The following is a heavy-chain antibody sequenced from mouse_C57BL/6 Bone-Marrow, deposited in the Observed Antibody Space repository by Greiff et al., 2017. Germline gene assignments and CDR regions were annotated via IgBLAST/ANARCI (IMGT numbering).Heavy chain of an antibody. J-gene: IGHJ4*01. CDR1: GYTFTSYW. D-gene: IGHD2-1*01. CDR3: ASGYYCNVNYAMDY. Sequence: QVQLQQPGAELVKPGASVKVSCKASGYTFTSYWMHWVKQRPGQGLEWIGRIHPSDSDTNYNQKFKGKATLTVDKSSSTAYMQLSSLTSEDSAVYSFASGYYCNVNYAMDYWGQGTSVTVSA. CDR2: IHPSDSDT. V-gene: IGHV1-74*01.